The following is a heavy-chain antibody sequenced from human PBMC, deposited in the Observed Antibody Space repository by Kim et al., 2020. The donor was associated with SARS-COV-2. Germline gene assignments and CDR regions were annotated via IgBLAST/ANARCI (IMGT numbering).Heavy chain of an antibody. D-gene: IGHD3-16*02. V-gene: IGHV4-34*01. Sequence: SETLSLTCAVYGGSFSGYYWSWIRQPPGKGLEWIGEINHSGSTNYNPSLKSRVTISVDTSKNQFSLKLSSVTAADTAVYYCARGSYDYVWGSYRYPRFDYWGQGTLVTVSS. CDR3: ARGSYDYVWGSYRYPRFDY. J-gene: IGHJ4*02. CDR2: INHSGST. CDR1: GGSFSGYY.